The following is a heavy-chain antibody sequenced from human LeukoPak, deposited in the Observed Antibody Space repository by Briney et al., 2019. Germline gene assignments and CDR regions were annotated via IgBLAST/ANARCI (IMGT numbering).Heavy chain of an antibody. J-gene: IGHJ6*02. CDR3: ARDCSRTPYYYYYGMDV. CDR2: ISYDGSNK. Sequence: GGFLRLSCAASGFTFSSYAMHWVRQAPGKGLEWVAVISYDGSNKYYADSVKGRFTISRDNSKNTLYLQMNSLRAEDTAVYYCARDCSRTPYYYYYGMDVWGQGTTVTVSS. V-gene: IGHV3-30-3*01. D-gene: IGHD2-2*01. CDR1: GFTFSSYA.